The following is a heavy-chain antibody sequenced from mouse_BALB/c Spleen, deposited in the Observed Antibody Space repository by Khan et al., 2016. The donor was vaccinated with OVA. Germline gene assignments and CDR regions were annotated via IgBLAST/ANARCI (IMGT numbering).Heavy chain of an antibody. Sequence: QVQLKQSGAELAKPGASVKMSCKASGYTFTSYWMHWVKQRPGQGLEWIGYINPSTDYTEYTQKFKDKATLTADKSSSTAYMQLNSLTSEDSAVYYCTNHRSSSAWFTYWGQGTRVTCLC. CDR1: GYTFTSYW. CDR2: INPSTDYT. D-gene: IGHD1-1*01. J-gene: IGHJ3*01. V-gene: IGHV1-7*01. CDR3: TNHRSSSAWFTY.